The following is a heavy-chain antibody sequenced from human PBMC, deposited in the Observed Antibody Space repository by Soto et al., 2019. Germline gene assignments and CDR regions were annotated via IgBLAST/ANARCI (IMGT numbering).Heavy chain of an antibody. CDR1: GGTFRTSA. V-gene: IGHV1-69*12. CDR3: AXXXXXXXXXXXXXXXXDV. Sequence: QVQLVQSGAEVKKPGSSVKVSCKTSGGTFRTSAISWVRQAPGQGLEWMGGIMPVFPTPDYAQKFQGRVTITADESTGTAYMELSSLRSEDTAVYYCAXXXXXXXXXXXXXXXXDVXXQGTTVTVSS. CDR2: IMPVFPTP. J-gene: IGHJ6*01.